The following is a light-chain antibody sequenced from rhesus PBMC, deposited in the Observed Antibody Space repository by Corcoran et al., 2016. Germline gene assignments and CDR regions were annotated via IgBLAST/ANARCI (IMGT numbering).Light chain of an antibody. CDR3: QHNYGTPWT. CDR1: ENVNNY. CDR2: KAS. V-gene: IGKV1-74*01. J-gene: IGKJ1*01. Sequence: DIQMTQSPSSLSASVGDRVTITCRTSENVNNYLNWSQQKPGKTPKLLIYKASTLQSGVPSRVSGDGSGTDFTFPISSLQSEDVAPYYCQHNYGTPWTFGQGTKVEIK.